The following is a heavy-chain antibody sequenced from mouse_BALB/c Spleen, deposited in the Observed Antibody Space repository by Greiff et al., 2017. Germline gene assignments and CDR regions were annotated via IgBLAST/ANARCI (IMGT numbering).Heavy chain of an antibody. CDR2: ISSGGSYT. V-gene: IGHV5-6*01. D-gene: IGHD1-1*01. CDR1: GFTFSSYG. Sequence: EVQGVESGGDLVKPGGSLKLSCAASGFTFSSYGMSWVRQTPDKRLEWVATISSGGSYTYYPDSVMGRFTISRDNAKNTLYVQMSSLKSEDTAMYYCARHGTTVVATEAMDYWGQGTSVTVSS. J-gene: IGHJ4*01. CDR3: ARHGTTVVATEAMDY.